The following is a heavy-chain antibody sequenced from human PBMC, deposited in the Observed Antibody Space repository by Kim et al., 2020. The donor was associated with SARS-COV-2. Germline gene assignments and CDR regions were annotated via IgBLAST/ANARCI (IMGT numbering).Heavy chain of an antibody. CDR1: GYSISSGYY. Sequence: SETLSLTCTVSGYSISSGYYWGWIRQPPGKGLEWIGSLYHSGSTYYNPSLKSRVTISVDTSKNQFSLKLSSVTAADTAVYYCARSNSRYSSSWYIEGWFDPWGQGTLVTVSS. D-gene: IGHD6-13*01. CDR3: ARSNSRYSSSWYIEGWFDP. V-gene: IGHV4-38-2*02. J-gene: IGHJ5*02. CDR2: LYHSGST.